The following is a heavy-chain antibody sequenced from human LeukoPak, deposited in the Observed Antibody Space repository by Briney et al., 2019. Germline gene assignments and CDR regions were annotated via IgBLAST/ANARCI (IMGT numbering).Heavy chain of an antibody. D-gene: IGHD2-2*02. Sequence: PGRSLRLSCAASGFTFSSYAMHWVRQAPGKGLEWVAVVSYDGSNKYYADSVKGRFTISRDNSKNTLYLQMNSLRAEDTAVYYCARDPGYCSSTSCYNGRHWFDPWGQGTLVTVSS. CDR1: GFTFSSYA. V-gene: IGHV3-30*01. CDR3: ARDPGYCSSTSCYNGRHWFDP. CDR2: VSYDGSNK. J-gene: IGHJ5*02.